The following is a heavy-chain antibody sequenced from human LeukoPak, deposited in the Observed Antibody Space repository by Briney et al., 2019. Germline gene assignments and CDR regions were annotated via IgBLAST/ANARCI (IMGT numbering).Heavy chain of an antibody. CDR3: ARAGGGIAAAGRGFDY. CDR2: MNPNSGNT. Sequence: GASVKVSCKASGYTFTSYDINWVRQATGQGLEWMGWMNPNSGNTGYAQKFQGRVTMTRNTSISTAYMELSSLRSEDTAVYYCARAGGGIAAAGRGFDYWGQGTLVTVSS. V-gene: IGHV1-8*01. D-gene: IGHD6-13*01. CDR1: GYTFTSYD. J-gene: IGHJ4*02.